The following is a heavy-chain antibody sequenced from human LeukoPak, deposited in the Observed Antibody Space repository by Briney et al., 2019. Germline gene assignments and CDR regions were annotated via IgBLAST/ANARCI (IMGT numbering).Heavy chain of an antibody. CDR1: GYSFTTYW. J-gene: IGHJ5*02. CDR2: IYPGDSDT. V-gene: IGHV5-51*01. Sequence: GESLKISCKGSGYSFTTYWIAWLRQMPGKGLELMGIIYPGDSDTRYSPSFQGQVTVSADKSISTAYLQWSSLKASDTAIYYCARRAYGDYRFDPWGQGTLVTVSS. D-gene: IGHD4-17*01. CDR3: ARRAYGDYRFDP.